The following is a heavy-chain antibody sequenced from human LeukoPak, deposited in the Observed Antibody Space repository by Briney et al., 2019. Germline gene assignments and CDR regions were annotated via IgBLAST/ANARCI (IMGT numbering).Heavy chain of an antibody. CDR2: ISCNSGSI. CDR1: GFTFDSYA. CDR3: AKKQGDAFDF. J-gene: IGHJ3*01. Sequence: GGSLRLSCAASGFTFDSYAMNWVRQAPGKGLEWVSGISCNSGSISYADSVKGRFTISRDNAKNSLYMQMNSLRAEDMACYYCAKKQGDAFDFWGQGTIVIVSS. V-gene: IGHV3-9*03.